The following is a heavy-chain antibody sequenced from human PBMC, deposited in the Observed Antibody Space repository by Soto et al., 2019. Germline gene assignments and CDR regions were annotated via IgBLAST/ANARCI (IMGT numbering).Heavy chain of an antibody. V-gene: IGHV5-10-1*01. J-gene: IGHJ6*02. CDR3: ARLDQLQPSNAMDV. Sequence: GESLKISCKGSGYSFTTFWITWVRQMPGKGLEWMGTVDPRDSYIDYSPSFQGHVTMSVDKSTTTAYLQWGSLKASDSAFYYCARLDQLQPSNAMDVWGQGTTVTVSS. CDR1: GYSFTTFW. D-gene: IGHD1-1*01. CDR2: VDPRDSYI.